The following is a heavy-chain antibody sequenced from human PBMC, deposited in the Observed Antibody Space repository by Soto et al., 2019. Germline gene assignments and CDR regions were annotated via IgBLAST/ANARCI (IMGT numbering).Heavy chain of an antibody. J-gene: IGHJ2*01. V-gene: IGHV4-59*01. CDR1: GGSINSYY. D-gene: IGHD2-15*01. Sequence: QVQLQESGPGLVKPSETLSLTCTVSGGSINSYYWSWIRQPPGKGLEWIGSLSYSGNFYYNPSLKSRSSISVDTSKNQFSLTLTSVAAADTAVNYCARQSCSGGGCYSGPQDWYFSLWGRGTLVTVSS. CDR2: LSYSGNF. CDR3: ARQSCSGGGCYSGPQDWYFSL.